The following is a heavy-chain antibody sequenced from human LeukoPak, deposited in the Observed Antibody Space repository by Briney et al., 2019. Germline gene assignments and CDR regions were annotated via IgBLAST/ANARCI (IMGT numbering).Heavy chain of an antibody. V-gene: IGHV3-66*04. CDR3: ARLPAYYYGMDV. Sequence: GGSLRLSCAAPGFAVTANYMNWVRQAPGKGLEWVSVHYSGSTTYYADSVRGRFTISRDNSKNTLYLQMNSLRVEDTAVYYCARLPAYYYGMDVWGQGTTVTVAS. J-gene: IGHJ6*02. CDR1: GFAVTANY. CDR2: HYSGSTT.